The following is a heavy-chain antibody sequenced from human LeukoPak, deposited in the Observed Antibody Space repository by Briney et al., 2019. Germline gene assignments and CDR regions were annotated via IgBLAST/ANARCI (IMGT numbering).Heavy chain of an antibody. V-gene: IGHV3-7*01. D-gene: IGHD3-22*01. Sequence: PGGSLRLSCAVSGFTFSSYWMSWVRQAPGKGLEWVANIKEDGTEKYYQDSVKGRFTISRDNAKNSLYLQMNCLRAEDTAVYYCAREVVLSTSAWFEYWGQGTLVTVSS. CDR1: GFTFSSYW. CDR3: AREVVLSTSAWFEY. J-gene: IGHJ4*02. CDR2: IKEDGTEK.